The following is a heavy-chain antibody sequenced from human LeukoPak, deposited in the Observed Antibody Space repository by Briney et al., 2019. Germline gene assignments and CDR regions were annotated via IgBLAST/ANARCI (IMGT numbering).Heavy chain of an antibody. J-gene: IGHJ4*02. CDR1: GGTFSSYA. V-gene: IGHV1-69*05. CDR2: IIPIFGTA. CDR3: ARDGGYSYGLYFDY. D-gene: IGHD5-18*01. Sequence: SVKVSCKASGGTFSSYAISWVRQAPGQGLEWMGRIIPIFGTANYAQKFQGRVTITTDESTSTAYMELSSLRSEDTAVYHCARDGGYSYGLYFDYWGQGTLVTVSS.